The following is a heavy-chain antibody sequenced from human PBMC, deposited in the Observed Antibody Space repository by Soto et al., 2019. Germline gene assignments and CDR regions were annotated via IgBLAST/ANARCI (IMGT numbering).Heavy chain of an antibody. J-gene: IGHJ6*02. CDR2: IIPIFGTA. V-gene: IGHV1-69*12. CDR3: AEKPYYYDSSGYPICGMDV. Sequence: QVQLVQSGAEVKKPGSSVKVSCKASGGTFSSYAISWVRQAPGQGLEWMGGIIPIFGTANYAQKFQGRVTITADESTSTAYMELSSLRSEDTAVYYCAEKPYYYDSSGYPICGMDVWGQGTTVTVSS. CDR1: GGTFSSYA. D-gene: IGHD3-22*01.